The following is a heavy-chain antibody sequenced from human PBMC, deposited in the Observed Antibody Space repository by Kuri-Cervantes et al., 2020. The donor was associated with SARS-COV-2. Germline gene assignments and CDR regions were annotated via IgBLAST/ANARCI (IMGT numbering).Heavy chain of an antibody. D-gene: IGHD6-19*01. Sequence: SQTLSLTCDVYGGSFSGYYWTWIRQPPGKGLEWIGFINYSGSSNYNPSLKSRVSISVDTSKNQFSLRLSSVTAADTAVYYCARLGSGWPGIDFWGQGTLVTVSS. J-gene: IGHJ4*02. CDR2: INYSGSS. CDR1: GGSFSGYY. V-gene: IGHV4-34*01. CDR3: ARLGSGWPGIDF.